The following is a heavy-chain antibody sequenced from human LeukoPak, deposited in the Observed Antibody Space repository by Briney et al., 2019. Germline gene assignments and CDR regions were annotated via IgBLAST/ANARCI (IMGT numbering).Heavy chain of an antibody. Sequence: GGSLRLSCAASGSTFSSYSMNWVRQAPGKGLEWVSYISSSSSTIYYADSVKGRFTISRDNAKNSLYVQMNSLRDEDTAVYYCARGTNSGVDVWGQGTTVTVSS. J-gene: IGHJ6*02. CDR2: ISSSSSTI. V-gene: IGHV3-48*02. CDR3: ARGTNSGVDV. CDR1: GSTFSSYS. D-gene: IGHD3-10*01.